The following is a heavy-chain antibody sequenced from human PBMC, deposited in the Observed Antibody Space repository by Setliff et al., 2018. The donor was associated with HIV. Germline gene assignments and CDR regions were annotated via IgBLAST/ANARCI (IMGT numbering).Heavy chain of an antibody. D-gene: IGHD4-17*01. CDR1: GGSFSGYY. Sequence: SETLTLTCAVYGGSFSGYYWSWIRQPPGKGLEWIGEINHSGTTRSNPSLQSRVTISLDTSNNQFSLKLTSVTAADTAMYYCASFFVTTVTNQDYWGQGTPVTVSS. V-gene: IGHV4-34*01. J-gene: IGHJ4*02. CDR3: ASFFVTTVTNQDY. CDR2: INHSGTT.